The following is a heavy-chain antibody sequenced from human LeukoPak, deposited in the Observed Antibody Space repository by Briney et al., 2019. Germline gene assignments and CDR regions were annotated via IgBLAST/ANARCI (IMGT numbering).Heavy chain of an antibody. J-gene: IGHJ4*02. D-gene: IGHD3-9*01. CDR2: ISGSGGST. CDR3: AKAPAPVWRYFDWTLGL. V-gene: IGHV3-23*01. CDR1: GFTFSSYA. Sequence: GGSLRLSCAASGFTFSSYAMSWVRQAPGKGLEWVSAISGSGGSTYYADSVKGRFTISRDNSKNSLYLQMNSLRAEDTAVYYCAKAPAPVWRYFDWTLGLWGQGTLVTVSS.